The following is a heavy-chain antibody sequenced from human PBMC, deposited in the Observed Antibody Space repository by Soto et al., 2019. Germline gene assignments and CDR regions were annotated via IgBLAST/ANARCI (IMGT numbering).Heavy chain of an antibody. CDR1: GGSLTKYY. Sequence: SETLSLTCSVSGGSLTKYYWSWIPQPAGKALEWIGRVSTSGNVVSKASLRSRLTMSVDTSKNQCSLRLTSVTAADTAVYYCARDNNDFWSLYPLAFDYWGQGALVTVSS. J-gene: IGHJ4*02. CDR3: ARDNNDFWSLYPLAFDY. D-gene: IGHD3-3*01. CDR2: VSTSGNV. V-gene: IGHV4-4*07.